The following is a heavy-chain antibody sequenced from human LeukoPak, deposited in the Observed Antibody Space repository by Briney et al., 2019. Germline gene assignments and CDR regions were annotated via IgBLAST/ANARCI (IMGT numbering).Heavy chain of an antibody. V-gene: IGHV5-51*01. CDR1: GYRFTSYW. J-gene: IGHJ4*02. D-gene: IGHD3-10*01. Sequence: GGSLKISCKGSGYRFTSYWIGWVRQMPGKGLEWMGIIYPGDSDTRYTQSLQGQVTISADKAISTAYLQWSSLTAADTAMYYCARTGFRGLTSYFDYWGQGTLVTVSS. CDR3: ARTGFRGLTSYFDY. CDR2: IYPGDSDT.